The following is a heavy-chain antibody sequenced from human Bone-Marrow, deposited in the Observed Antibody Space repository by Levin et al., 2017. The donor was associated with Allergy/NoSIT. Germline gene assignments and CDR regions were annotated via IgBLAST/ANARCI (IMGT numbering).Heavy chain of an antibody. Sequence: SQTLSLTCSVSNDSIRNYYWTWIRQSPGKGLEWIGYMSHSGNAKYNPSLKSRVAISVDTSKNQFSLNVTSVIPADAAGYYCAIRRGGLRFLEWPYYFDSWGQGTLVTVSS. V-gene: IGHV4-59*01. CDR3: AIRRGGLRFLEWPYYFDS. D-gene: IGHD3-3*01. J-gene: IGHJ4*02. CDR1: NDSIRNYY. CDR2: MSHSGNA.